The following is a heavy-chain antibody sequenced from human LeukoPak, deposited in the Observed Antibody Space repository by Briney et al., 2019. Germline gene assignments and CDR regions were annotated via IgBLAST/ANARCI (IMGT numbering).Heavy chain of an antibody. Sequence: AGGSLRLPCAASGFTFSSYEMNWVRQAPGKGLEWVSYISSSGSTIYYADSVKGRFTISRDNAKNSLYLQMNSLRAEDTAVYYCARAGYCSSTSCNYDYYYMDVWGKGTTVTVSS. CDR1: GFTFSSYE. V-gene: IGHV3-48*03. D-gene: IGHD2-2*01. CDR2: ISSSGSTI. CDR3: ARAGYCSSTSCNYDYYYMDV. J-gene: IGHJ6*03.